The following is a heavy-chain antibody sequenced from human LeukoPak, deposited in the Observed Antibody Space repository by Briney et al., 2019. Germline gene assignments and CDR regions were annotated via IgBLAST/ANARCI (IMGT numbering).Heavy chain of an antibody. Sequence: ASVKVSCKASGYTFTSYGISWVRQAPGQGLEWMGWISAYNGNTNYAQKLQGRVTMTTDTSTSTAYMELRSLRSDDTAVYYCARTVWFGELPYYYYYMDVWGKGTTVTISS. CDR3: ARTVWFGELPYYYYYMDV. CDR2: ISAYNGNT. V-gene: IGHV1-18*01. CDR1: GYTFTSYG. D-gene: IGHD3-10*01. J-gene: IGHJ6*03.